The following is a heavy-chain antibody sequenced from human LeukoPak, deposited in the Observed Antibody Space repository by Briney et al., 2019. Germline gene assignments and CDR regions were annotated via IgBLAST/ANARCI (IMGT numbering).Heavy chain of an antibody. Sequence: GGSLRLSCAASGFTFSSYGMHWVRQAPGKGLEWVAVISYDGSNKYYADSVKGRFTISRDNSKNTLYLQMNSLRAEDTAVYYCAKDSNFDYWGQGTLVTVSS. J-gene: IGHJ4*02. CDR1: GFTFSSYG. CDR3: AKDSNFDY. CDR2: ISYDGSNK. V-gene: IGHV3-30*18.